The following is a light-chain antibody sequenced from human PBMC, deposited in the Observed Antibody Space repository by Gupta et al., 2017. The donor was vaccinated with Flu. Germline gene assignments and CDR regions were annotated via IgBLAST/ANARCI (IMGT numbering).Light chain of an antibody. CDR3: QQDNNWPLT. CDR1: QSVSSN. V-gene: IGKV3-15*01. CDR2: GAS. J-gene: IGKJ4*01. Sequence: VLTQSPATLSVSPGERATLSCRASQSVSSNLAWYQQKPGQAPSLLIYGASTRATGIPARFSGSGSGTEFTLIISSLQSEDFAVYYCQQDNNWPLTFGGGTKVEIK.